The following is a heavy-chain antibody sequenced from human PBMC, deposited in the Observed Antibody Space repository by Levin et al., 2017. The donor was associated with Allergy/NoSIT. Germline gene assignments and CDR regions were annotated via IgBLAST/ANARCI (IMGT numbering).Heavy chain of an antibody. D-gene: IGHD1-1*01. CDR2: MNPNSGNT. CDR3: ARAHLGWNDREDY. CDR1: GYTFTSYD. V-gene: IGHV1-8*01. Sequence: GESLKISCKASGYTFTSYDINWVRQATGQGLEWMGWMNPNSGNTGYAQKFQGRVTMTRNTSISTAYMELSSLRSEDTAVYYCARAHLGWNDREDYWGQGTLVTVSS. J-gene: IGHJ4*02.